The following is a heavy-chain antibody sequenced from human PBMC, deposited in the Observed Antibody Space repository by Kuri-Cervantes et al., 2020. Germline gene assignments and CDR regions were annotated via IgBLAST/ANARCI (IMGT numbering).Heavy chain of an antibody. CDR3: AKVGRDSYYYDSSGYYDRWYFDY. CDR1: GFTFSSYS. D-gene: IGHD3-22*01. Sequence: LTCAASGFTFSSYSMNWVRQAPGKGLEWVSSISSSSSYIYYADSVKGRFTISRDNSKNTLYLQMNSLRAEDTAVYYCAKVGRDSYYYDSSGYYDRWYFDYWGQGTLVTVSS. J-gene: IGHJ4*02. V-gene: IGHV3-21*01. CDR2: ISSSSSYI.